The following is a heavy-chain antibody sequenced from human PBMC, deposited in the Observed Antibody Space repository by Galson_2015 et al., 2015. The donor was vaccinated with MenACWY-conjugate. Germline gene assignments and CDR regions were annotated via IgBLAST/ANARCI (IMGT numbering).Heavy chain of an antibody. D-gene: IGHD5-24*01. CDR1: GFTFTSHA. CDR2: ISGSGGST. Sequence: SLRLSCAASGFTFTSHAMNWVRQAPGKGLEWVSTISGSGGSTFYADSVKGRFTISRDNSKNTLYLQMNSLRAEDTAVYYCAKDLVEMAIIYDYWGQGTLVTVSS. CDR3: AKDLVEMAIIYDY. V-gene: IGHV3-23*01. J-gene: IGHJ4*02.